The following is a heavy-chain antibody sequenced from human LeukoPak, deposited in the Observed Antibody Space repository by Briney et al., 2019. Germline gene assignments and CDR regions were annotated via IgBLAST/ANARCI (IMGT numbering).Heavy chain of an antibody. CDR2: ISGSGGST. CDR3: AKSLGQQLPAEYFQH. J-gene: IGHJ1*01. CDR1: GFTFSSYA. V-gene: IGHV3-23*01. Sequence: EGSLRLSCAASGFTFSSYAMSWVRQAPGKGLEWVSAISGSGGSTYYADSVKGRFTISRDNSKNTLYLQMNSLRAEDTAVYYCAKSLGQQLPAEYFQHWGQGTLVTVSS. D-gene: IGHD6-13*01.